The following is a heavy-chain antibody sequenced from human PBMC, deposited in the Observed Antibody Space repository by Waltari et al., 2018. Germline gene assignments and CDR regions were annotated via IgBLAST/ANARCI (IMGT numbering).Heavy chain of an antibody. CDR3: ARYYDGSGNDDHFDY. CDR2: TIPSFGTA. CDR1: GGTFSSYA. Sequence: QVQLVQSGAEVKKPGSSVKVSCKASGGTFSSYAISWVRQAPGQGLEWMGGTIPSFGTANYAQKFQGRVTITADKSTSTTYMELSSLRSEDTAVYYCARYYDGSGNDDHFDYWGQGTLVTVSS. V-gene: IGHV1-69*14. D-gene: IGHD3-22*01. J-gene: IGHJ4*02.